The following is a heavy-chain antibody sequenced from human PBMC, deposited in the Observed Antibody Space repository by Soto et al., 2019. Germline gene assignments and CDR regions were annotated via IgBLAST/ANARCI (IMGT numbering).Heavy chain of an antibody. J-gene: IGHJ6*02. Sequence: QVQLQESGPGLVKPSQTLSLTCTVSSGSISSGGYYWSWIRQHPGKGLEWIGYIYYSGSTYYNPSLKSRVTISVDTSKNQFSLKLSSVTAADTAVYYCARDSCSGGSCYSAYYYGMDVWGQGTTVTVSS. V-gene: IGHV4-31*03. CDR1: SGSISSGGYY. CDR2: IYYSGST. D-gene: IGHD2-15*01. CDR3: ARDSCSGGSCYSAYYYGMDV.